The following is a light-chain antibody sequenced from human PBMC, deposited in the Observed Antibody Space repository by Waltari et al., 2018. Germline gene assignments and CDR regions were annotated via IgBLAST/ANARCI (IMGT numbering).Light chain of an antibody. CDR1: SLRTYY. CDR2: GKN. V-gene: IGLV3-19*01. CDR3: HSRDSSGDVV. Sequence: SSELTQDPAVSVALGQTVRITCQGDSLRTYYVSWFHQKPGQAPALVIYGKNNRPSGIPDRFSASSSGSTASLTIIGAQAEDEVDYYCHSRDSSGDVVIGGGTKLTVV. J-gene: IGLJ2*01.